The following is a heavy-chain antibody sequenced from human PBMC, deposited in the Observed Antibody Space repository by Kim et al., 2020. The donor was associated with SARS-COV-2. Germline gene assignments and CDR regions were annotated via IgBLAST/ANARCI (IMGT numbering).Heavy chain of an antibody. V-gene: IGHV3-9*01. J-gene: IGHJ4*02. Sequence: KDYADSVKGRFTISRDNAKNSRFLQMNSLRVEDTALYYCARDSLGSIDYWGQGTLVTVSS. D-gene: IGHD1-26*01. CDR2: K. CDR3: ARDSLGSIDY.